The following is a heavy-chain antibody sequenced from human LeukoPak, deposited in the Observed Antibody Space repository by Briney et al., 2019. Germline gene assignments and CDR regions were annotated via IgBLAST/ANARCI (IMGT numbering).Heavy chain of an antibody. CDR3: ARAGASSWSQFDY. Sequence: GGSPRLSCAASGFTFSSYSMNWVRQAPGKGLEWVSSISSSSSYIYYADSVKGRFTISRDNAKNSLYLQMNSLRVEDTAVYYCARAGASSWSQFDYWGQGTLVTVSS. CDR2: ISSSSSYI. D-gene: IGHD6-13*01. CDR1: GFTFSSYS. J-gene: IGHJ4*02. V-gene: IGHV3-21*01.